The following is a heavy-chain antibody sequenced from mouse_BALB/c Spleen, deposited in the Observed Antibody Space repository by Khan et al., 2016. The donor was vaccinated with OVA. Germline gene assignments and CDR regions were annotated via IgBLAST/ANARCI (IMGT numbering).Heavy chain of an antibody. CDR1: GFSLTTYC. J-gene: IGHJ4*01. CDR2: YLGDGTT. CDR3: AKYTSDYYSVDY. V-gene: IGHV2-3*01. Sequence: QVQLHQSGPGLVAPSQSLSLTCTVSGFSLTTYCVNCFRRPSPKGLVWLVVYLGDGTTTYHSPLHSRLIISKEKSKSQLFLKLNCLKTDDTATYYCAKYTSDYYSVDYWGQGTSVTVSS.